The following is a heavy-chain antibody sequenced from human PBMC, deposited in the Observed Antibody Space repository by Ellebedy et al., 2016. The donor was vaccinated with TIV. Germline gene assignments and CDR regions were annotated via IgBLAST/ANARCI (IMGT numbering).Heavy chain of an antibody. CDR2: ISGSGGST. CDR3: ARVEPFYCSSTSCKNLGSDY. V-gene: IGHV3-23*01. J-gene: IGHJ4*02. D-gene: IGHD2-2*01. CDR1: GFTFTTYA. Sequence: GGSLRLSXAASGFTFTTYAMSWVRQAPGKGLEWVSTISGSGGSTYYADSVKGRFTISRDNAKNSLYLQMNSLRAEDTAVYYCARVEPFYCSSTSCKNLGSDYWGQGTLVTVSS.